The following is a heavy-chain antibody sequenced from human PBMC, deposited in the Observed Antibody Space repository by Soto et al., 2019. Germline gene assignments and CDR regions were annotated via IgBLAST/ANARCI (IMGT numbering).Heavy chain of an antibody. D-gene: IGHD3-22*01. CDR1: GGTFSSYA. CDR2: IIPIFGTA. Sequence: ASVKVSCKASGGTFSSYAISWVRQAPGQGLEWMGGIIPIFGTANYAQKFQGRVTITADESTSTAYMELSSLRSEDTAVYYCARSTYYYDSSGYYNAFDIWGQGTMVTVSS. V-gene: IGHV1-69*13. J-gene: IGHJ3*02. CDR3: ARSTYYYDSSGYYNAFDI.